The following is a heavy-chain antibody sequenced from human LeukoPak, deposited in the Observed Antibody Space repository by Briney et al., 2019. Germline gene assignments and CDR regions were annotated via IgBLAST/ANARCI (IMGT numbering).Heavy chain of an antibody. J-gene: IGHJ3*01. Sequence: PSETLSHPCAVSYGSISSNSYYWGWIRQAPGKGLEWIGSVYYSGSTYYKPSLKSRVTISVDTSKNHFSLKLTSVTAADTAVYYCARLGTADDAFDLWGQGTMVTVSS. CDR1: YGSISSNSYY. CDR2: VYYSGST. CDR3: ARLGTADDAFDL. V-gene: IGHV4-39*02.